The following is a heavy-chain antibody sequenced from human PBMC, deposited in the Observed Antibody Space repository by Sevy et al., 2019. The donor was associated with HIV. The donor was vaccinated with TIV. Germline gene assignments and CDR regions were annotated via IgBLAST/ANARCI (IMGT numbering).Heavy chain of an antibody. D-gene: IGHD2-8*01. CDR1: GFSFSHYA. V-gene: IGHV3-30-3*01. CDR3: ARVAVSYCTNDCYHRFDY. Sequence: LSLTCAVSGFSFSHYAFHWVRQAPGKGLEWVSLISYDGTYKYYADSVKGRFTISRDNSKNTLYLQMNSLRGNDTAVYYCARVAVSYCTNDCYHRFDYRGPGALVTVSS. CDR2: ISYDGTYK. J-gene: IGHJ4*02.